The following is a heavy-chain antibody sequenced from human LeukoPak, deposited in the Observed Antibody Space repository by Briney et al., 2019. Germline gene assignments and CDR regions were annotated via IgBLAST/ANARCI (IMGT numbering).Heavy chain of an antibody. CDR1: GFTVSSNY. J-gene: IGHJ5*02. CDR2: ITSNGGST. V-gene: IGHV3-23*01. Sequence: GGSLRLSCAASGFTVSSNYMSWVRQAPGEGLEWVSTITSNGGSTYYANSVKGRFTISRDNSKNTLYLQMNSLRAEDTAVYYCAKARYSSSVDPWGQGTLVTVSS. CDR3: AKARYSSSVDP. D-gene: IGHD6-6*01.